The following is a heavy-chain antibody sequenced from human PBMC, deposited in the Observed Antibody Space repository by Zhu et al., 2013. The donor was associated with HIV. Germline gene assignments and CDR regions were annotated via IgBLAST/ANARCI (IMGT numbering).Heavy chain of an antibody. CDR2: IIPIFGTA. D-gene: IGHD6-6*01. Sequence: QVQLVQSGAEVKKPGSSVKVSCKASGGTFSSYAISWVRQAPGQGLEWMGGIIPIFGTANYAQKFQGRVTITADKSTSTAYMELSSLRSEDTAVYYCAEGGLDHSSSPFSYYYGMDVWGQGTTVTVSS. CDR1: GGTFSSYA. V-gene: IGHV1-69*06. J-gene: IGHJ6*02. CDR3: AEGGLDHSSSPFSYYYGMDV.